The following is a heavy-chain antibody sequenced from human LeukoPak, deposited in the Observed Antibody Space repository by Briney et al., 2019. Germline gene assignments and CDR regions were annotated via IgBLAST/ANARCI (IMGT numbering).Heavy chain of an antibody. CDR3: ARPRVVTYYYDDSGYSDAFDI. D-gene: IGHD3-22*01. Sequence: GPVKVSCKASGYNFTGYYLHWVRQAPGQGLELMGWINPKSGDTSYVQKFQGRVTMTRDTSIRTAYMELSSLRSDDTAMYYCARPRVVTYYYDDSGYSDAFDIWGQGTMVTASS. V-gene: IGHV1-2*02. CDR2: INPKSGDT. CDR1: GYNFTGYY. J-gene: IGHJ3*02.